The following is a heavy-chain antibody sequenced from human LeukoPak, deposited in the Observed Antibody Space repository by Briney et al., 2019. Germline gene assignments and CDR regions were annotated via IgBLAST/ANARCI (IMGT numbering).Heavy chain of an antibody. J-gene: IGHJ2*01. CDR1: GFTFSSYA. CDR3: AKDSWVAAAGTSAPSYFDL. D-gene: IGHD6-13*01. Sequence: PGGSLRLSCAASGFTFSSYAMSWVRQAPGKGLEWVSAISGSGGSTYYADSVKGRFTISRDNSKNTLYLQMNSLRAEDTAVYYCAKDSWVAAAGTSAPSYFDLWGRGTLVTVSS. CDR2: ISGSGGST. V-gene: IGHV3-23*01.